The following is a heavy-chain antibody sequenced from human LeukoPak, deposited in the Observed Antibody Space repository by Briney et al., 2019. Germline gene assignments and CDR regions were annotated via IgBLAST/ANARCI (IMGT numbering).Heavy chain of an antibody. D-gene: IGHD2-21*02. CDR2: IYYSGNT. V-gene: IGHV4-39*01. J-gene: IGHJ4*02. CDR1: GGSISSSAYY. Sequence: PSETLSLTCTVSGGSISSSAYYWGWIRQPPGKGLEWIGSIYYSGNTYYNPSLKSRVTISVDTSKNQFSLKLTSVTASDTAVYYCARPAEVTAIQPFDYWGQGTLVTVSS. CDR3: ARPAEVTAIQPFDY.